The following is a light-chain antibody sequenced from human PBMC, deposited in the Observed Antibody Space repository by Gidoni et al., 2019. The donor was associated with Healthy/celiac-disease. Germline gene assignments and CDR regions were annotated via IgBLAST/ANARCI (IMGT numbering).Light chain of an antibody. J-gene: IGKJ1*01. V-gene: IGKV1-39*01. CDR1: KSLSSY. CDR3: QQSYSTPWR. CDR2: AAS. Sequence: DIQVTQSPSSLSASVGDRVTITCRASKSLSSYLNWYQQKPGKAPKLLIYAASSLQSGVPSRFSGSGSGTDFTLTISTLQPEDFATYYCQQSYSTPWRFGQGTKVEIK.